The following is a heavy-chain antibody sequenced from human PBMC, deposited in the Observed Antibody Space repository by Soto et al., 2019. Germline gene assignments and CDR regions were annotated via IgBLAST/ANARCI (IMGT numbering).Heavy chain of an antibody. CDR3: ARDKRDLRFLEWSYYFDF. V-gene: IGHV3-30*03. J-gene: IGHJ4*02. CDR2: ISYDGSNK. D-gene: IGHD3-3*01. Sequence: AGGSLRLSCAAPGFTFRNYCIPWVRQAPGKGVQWVAVISYDGSNKYYADSVKGRFTISRDNSKNTLYLQMNSLRAEDTAVYYCARDKRDLRFLEWSYYFDFWGQGTLVTVSS. CDR1: GFTFRNYC.